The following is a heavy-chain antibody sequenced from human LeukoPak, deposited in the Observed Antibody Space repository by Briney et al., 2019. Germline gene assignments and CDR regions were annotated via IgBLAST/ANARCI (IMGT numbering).Heavy chain of an antibody. J-gene: IGHJ4*02. CDR3: AKDWPVSGDHYSPFDY. CDR1: GFTFSSYA. Sequence: PGRSLRLSCAASGFTFSSYAMHWVRQAPGKGLEWVAVISYDGSNKYYADSVKGRFTISRDSSKNTLHLQMDSLRAEDTAVYHCAKDWPVSGDHYSPFDYWGQGTLVTVSS. D-gene: IGHD4-11*01. CDR2: ISYDGSNK. V-gene: IGHV3-30*07.